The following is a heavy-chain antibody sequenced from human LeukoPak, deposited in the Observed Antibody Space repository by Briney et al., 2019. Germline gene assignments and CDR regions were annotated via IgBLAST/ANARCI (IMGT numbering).Heavy chain of an antibody. V-gene: IGHV4-34*01. J-gene: IGHJ6*02. Sequence: SETLSLTCAVYGGSFSGYYWSWIRQPPGKGLEWIGEINHSGSTNYNPSLKSRVTISVDTSKNQFSLKLSSVTAADTAVYYCAVGLLWSPPGYGMDVWGQGTTVTVSS. CDR3: AVGLLWSPPGYGMDV. CDR1: GGSFSGYY. CDR2: INHSGST. D-gene: IGHD3-10*01.